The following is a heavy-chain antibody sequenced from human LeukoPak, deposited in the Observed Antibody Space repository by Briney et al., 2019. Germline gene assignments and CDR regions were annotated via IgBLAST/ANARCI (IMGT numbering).Heavy chain of an antibody. Sequence: GGSLRLSCAASGFTVSSNYMSWVRQAPGKGLEGVSVIYSGGSTYYADSVKGRFTISRDNSKNTLYLQMNSLRAEDTAVYYCARVGDYYDSEGLDYWGQGTLATVSS. V-gene: IGHV3-53*01. J-gene: IGHJ4*02. D-gene: IGHD3-22*01. CDR3: ARVGDYYDSEGLDY. CDR1: GFTVSSNY. CDR2: IYSGGST.